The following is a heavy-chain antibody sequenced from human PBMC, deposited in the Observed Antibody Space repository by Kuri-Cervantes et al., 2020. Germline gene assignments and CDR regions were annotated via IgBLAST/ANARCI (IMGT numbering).Heavy chain of an antibody. CDR1: GYTFTSYY. Sequence: ASVKVSCKASGYTFTSYYMHWVRQAPGQGLEWMGIINPSGGSTSYAQKFQGRVTMTEDTSTDTAYMELSSLRSEDTAVYYCATGNTMIVVGFLNGMDVWGKGTTVTVSS. J-gene: IGHJ6*04. D-gene: IGHD3-22*01. CDR2: INPSGGST. CDR3: ATGNTMIVVGFLNGMDV. V-gene: IGHV1-46*01.